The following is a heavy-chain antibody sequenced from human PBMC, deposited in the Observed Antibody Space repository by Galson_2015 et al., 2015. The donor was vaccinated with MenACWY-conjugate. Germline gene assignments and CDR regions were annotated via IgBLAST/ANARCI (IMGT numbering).Heavy chain of an antibody. J-gene: IGHJ2*01. CDR3: ARSGSGTWYFDL. Sequence: QSGAEVKKPGESLTISRKLSGYSITSHWIGWARQMPGKGLEWMGIIYPGDSDTRYSPSFQGRVTFSVDKSISTAYLQLSSLKASDPAIYYCARSGSGTWYFDLWGRGTLVTVSS. CDR2: IYPGDSDT. CDR1: GYSITSHW. D-gene: IGHD1-26*01. V-gene: IGHV5-51*01.